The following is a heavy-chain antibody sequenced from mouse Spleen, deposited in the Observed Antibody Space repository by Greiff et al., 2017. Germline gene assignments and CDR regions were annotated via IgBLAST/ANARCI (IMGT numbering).Heavy chain of an antibody. V-gene: IGHV5-16*01. J-gene: IGHJ2*01. D-gene: IGHD4-1*01. CDR1: GFTFSDYY. CDR3: ARLTGSLVYFDY. Sequence: EVKLVESEGGLVQPGSSMKLSCTASGFTFSDYYMAWVRQVPEKGLEWVANINYDGSSTYYLDSLKSRFIISRDNAKNILYLQMSSLKSEDTATYYCARLTGSLVYFDYWGQGTTLTVSS. CDR2: INYDGSST.